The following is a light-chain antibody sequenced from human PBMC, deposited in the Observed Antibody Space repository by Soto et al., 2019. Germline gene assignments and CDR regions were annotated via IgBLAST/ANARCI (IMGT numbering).Light chain of an antibody. J-gene: IGKJ1*01. V-gene: IGKV1-39*01. CDR3: QQTYIIPRT. CDR2: GAS. Sequence: DIQMTQSPPSLSASVGGSVTITCRASQNINSQVKWYQQKPGKAPKLLIYGASTLQSGVPSRFSGRGSGTDFSLTISSLQHEDFASYFCQQTYIIPRTFGQGTKVDNK. CDR1: QNINSQ.